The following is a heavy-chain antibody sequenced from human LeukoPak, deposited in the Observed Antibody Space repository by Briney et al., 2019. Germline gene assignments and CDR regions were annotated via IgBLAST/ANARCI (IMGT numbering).Heavy chain of an antibody. V-gene: IGHV3-30*18. J-gene: IGHJ6*02. CDR3: AKDRGGSYFNHYYYGMDV. CDR2: ISYDGSNK. D-gene: IGHD1-26*01. CDR1: GFTFSSYG. Sequence: GGSPRLSCADSGFTFSSYGMHWVRQAPGKGLEWVAVISYDGSNKYYADSVKGRFTMSRDNSKNMLYLQMNSLRVEDTAVYYCAKDRGGSYFNHYYYGMDVWGQGTTVTVSS.